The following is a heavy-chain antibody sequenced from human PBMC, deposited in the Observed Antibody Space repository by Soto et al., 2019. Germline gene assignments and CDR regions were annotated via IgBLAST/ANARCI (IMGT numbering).Heavy chain of an antibody. J-gene: IGHJ5*02. CDR2: VKTKTDNYAT. D-gene: IGHD1-7*01. CDR3: TKLPNWNFRFAP. CDR1: GFTFSGSA. Sequence: EVQLVESGGGLVQPGGSLRLSCAASGFTFSGSAVHWVRQASGKGLEWVGRVKTKTDNYATAYAASVRGRFTVSRDDLKNTAYLQMNRVKTEDTAVYYCTKLPNWNFRFAPWGQGTLVTVSS. V-gene: IGHV3-73*02.